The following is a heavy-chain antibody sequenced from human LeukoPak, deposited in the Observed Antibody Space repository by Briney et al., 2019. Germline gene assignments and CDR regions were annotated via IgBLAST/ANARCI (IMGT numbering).Heavy chain of an antibody. CDR3: ARLGDYDSSGSPSDY. D-gene: IGHD3-22*01. Sequence: PGESLTLSCKGSGYIFTTYWIGWVRQMPGKGLEWMGIISPADSDTRYSPSFQGQVTFSADKSISTAYLQWSSLKASDTAMYYCARLGDYDSSGSPSDYWGQGTLVTVSS. CDR1: GYIFTTYW. J-gene: IGHJ4*02. CDR2: ISPADSDT. V-gene: IGHV5-51*03.